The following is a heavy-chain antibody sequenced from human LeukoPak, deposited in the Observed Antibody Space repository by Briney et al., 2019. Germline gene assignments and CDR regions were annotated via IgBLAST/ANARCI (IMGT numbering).Heavy chain of an antibody. J-gene: IGHJ4*02. V-gene: IGHV4-39*01. D-gene: IGHD6-13*01. CDR3: ARLWYSTSWYYFDY. CDR1: GGSISSSSYY. CDR2: IYYSGST. Sequence: WETLSLTCTVSGGSISSSSYYWGWIRQPPGKGLEWIGSIYYSGSTYYNPSLKSRVTISVDTSKNQFSLKLSSVTAADTAVYYCARLWYSTSWYYFDYWGQGTLVTVSS.